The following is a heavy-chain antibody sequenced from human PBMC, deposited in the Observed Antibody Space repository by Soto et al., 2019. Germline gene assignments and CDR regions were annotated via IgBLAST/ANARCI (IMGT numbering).Heavy chain of an antibody. D-gene: IGHD4-17*01. CDR1: GFSLSNARMG. J-gene: IGHJ4*02. Sequence: QVTLKESGPVLVKPTETLTLTCTVSGFSLSNARMGVSWIRQPPGKALEWLGNIFSNDEKSYSTSLKSRLTISKDTSKSQVVLIMTNMDPVDTATYYCARIPYYGDGTRLFDYWGQGTLVTVSS. CDR3: ARIPYYGDGTRLFDY. CDR2: IFSNDEK. V-gene: IGHV2-26*01.